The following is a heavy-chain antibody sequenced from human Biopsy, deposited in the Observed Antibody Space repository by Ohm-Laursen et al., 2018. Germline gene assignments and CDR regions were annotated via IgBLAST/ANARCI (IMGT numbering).Heavy chain of an antibody. CDR1: GGTFSNYG. D-gene: IGHD3-9*01. Sequence: SSAKVSCKAPGGTFSNYGVNWVRQALGQGLEWLGGNIPILGTGNYAQKFQDRVTVAADTSTSTATMELRSLRSDDTAVYYCATKLTGYFHHWGQGTLVIVSS. CDR2: NIPILGTG. CDR3: ATKLTGYFHH. J-gene: IGHJ1*01. V-gene: IGHV1-69*06.